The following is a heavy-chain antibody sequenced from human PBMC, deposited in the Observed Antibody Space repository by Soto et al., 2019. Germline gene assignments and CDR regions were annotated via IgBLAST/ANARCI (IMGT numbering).Heavy chain of an antibody. V-gene: IGHV3-13*01. CDR1: GFTFSSYA. J-gene: IGHJ6*02. CDR2: ISGTAGDT. CDR3: ARIYSAARYYGMDV. D-gene: IGHD6-6*01. Sequence: PGGSLRLSCAASGFTFSSYAMSWVRQAPGKGLEWVSAISGTAGDTYYPGSVKGRFTISRENAKNSLYLQMNSLRAGDTAVYYCARIYSAARYYGMDVWGQGTTVTVSS.